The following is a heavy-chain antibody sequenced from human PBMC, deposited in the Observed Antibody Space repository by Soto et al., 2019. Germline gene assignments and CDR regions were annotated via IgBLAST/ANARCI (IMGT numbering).Heavy chain of an antibody. D-gene: IGHD2-2*01. V-gene: IGHV3-30-3*01. J-gene: IGHJ4*02. CDR1: GFSFRSYA. Sequence: QVPLVESGGGVVQPGRSLRLSCAASGFSFRSYAMHWVRQAPGKGLEWVAVMSYDGSDKDYADSVKGRFTISRDNSKNTLYLQMSSLRDEDTAVYYCARARLDTPALEYWGQGTLVTVSS. CDR3: ARARLDTPALEY. CDR2: MSYDGSDK.